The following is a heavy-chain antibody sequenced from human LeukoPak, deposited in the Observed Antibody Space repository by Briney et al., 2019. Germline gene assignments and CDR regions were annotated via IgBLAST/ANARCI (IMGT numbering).Heavy chain of an antibody. CDR2: IYYSGST. J-gene: IGHJ5*02. CDR3: ARRDYGLPNWFDP. V-gene: IGHV4-59*08. Sequence: PSETLSLTCAVYGGSFSSYYWSWIRQPPGKGLEWIGYIYYSGSTNYNPSLKSRVTISVDTSKNQFSLKLSSVTAADTAVYYCARRDYGLPNWFDPWGQGTLVTVSS. CDR1: GGSFSSYY. D-gene: IGHD4-17*01.